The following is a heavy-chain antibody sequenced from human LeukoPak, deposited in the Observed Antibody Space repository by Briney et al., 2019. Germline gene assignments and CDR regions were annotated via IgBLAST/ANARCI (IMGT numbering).Heavy chain of an antibody. D-gene: IGHD3-10*02. V-gene: IGHV3-23*01. J-gene: IGHJ6*04. CDR2: ISNSGGST. Sequence: GGSLRLSCAASGFTFSSYGMSWVRQAPGKGLEWVSSISNSGGSTYHADSVKGRFTISRDNSKNTLYLQMNSLRAEDTAVYYCAELGITMIGGVWGKGTTVTISS. CDR3: AELGITMIGGV. CDR1: GFTFSSYG.